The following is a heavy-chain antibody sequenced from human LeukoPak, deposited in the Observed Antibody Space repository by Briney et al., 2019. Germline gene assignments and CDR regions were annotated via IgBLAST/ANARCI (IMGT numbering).Heavy chain of an antibody. Sequence: SGPVLVKPTETLTLTCTVSGFSLSNARMGVSWIRQPPGKALEWLAHIFSNDEKSYSTSLKSRLPISKDTSTSQVVLIMTNMDPVDTATYYCARIQEEPTFDFWGQGTLVTVSS. J-gene: IGHJ4*02. CDR3: ARIQEEPTFDF. CDR1: GFSLSNARMG. D-gene: IGHD1-14*01. CDR2: IFSNDEK. V-gene: IGHV2-26*01.